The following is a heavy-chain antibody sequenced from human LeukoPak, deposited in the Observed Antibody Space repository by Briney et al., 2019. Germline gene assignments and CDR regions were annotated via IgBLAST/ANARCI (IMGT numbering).Heavy chain of an antibody. CDR1: GFTFTSYS. J-gene: IGHJ6*02. Sequence: PGGSLRLSCAASGFTFTSYSMNWVRQAPGKGLEWVSLISWDGGSTYYADSVKGRFTISRDNSKNSLYLQMNSLRTEDTALYYCAKDLGEKNRAAYYDFWSGYSSYYYGMDVWGQGTTVTVSS. CDR2: ISWDGGST. CDR3: AKDLGEKNRAAYYDFWSGYSSYYYGMDV. V-gene: IGHV3-43*01. D-gene: IGHD3-3*01.